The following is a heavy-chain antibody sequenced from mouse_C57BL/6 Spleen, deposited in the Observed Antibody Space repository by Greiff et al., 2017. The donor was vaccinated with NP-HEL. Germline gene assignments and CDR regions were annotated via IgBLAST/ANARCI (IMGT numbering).Heavy chain of an antibody. CDR1: GFTFSSYG. D-gene: IGHD4-1*01. V-gene: IGHV5-6*01. CDR3: ARQDWDGNYFDD. J-gene: IGHJ2*01. CDR2: ISSGGSYT. Sequence: EVKLMESGGDLVKPGGSLKLSCAASGFTFSSYGMSWVSQTPDKRLEWVATISSGGSYTYYPDSVKGRFTISRDNAKNTLYLQMSSLKSEDTAMYYCARQDWDGNYFDDWGQGTTLTVSS.